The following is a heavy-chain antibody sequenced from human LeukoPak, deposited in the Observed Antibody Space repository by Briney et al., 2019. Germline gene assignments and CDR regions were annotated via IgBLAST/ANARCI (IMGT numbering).Heavy chain of an antibody. CDR3: ARVRGVRAARQFDY. Sequence: PSETLSLTCAVYGGSFSGYYWSWIRQPPGKGLEWIGEINHSGSTNYNPSLKSRVTISVDTSKNQFSLKLSSVTAADTAVYYCARVRGVRAARQFDYWGQGTLATVSS. J-gene: IGHJ4*02. V-gene: IGHV4-34*01. CDR2: INHSGST. CDR1: GGSFSGYY. D-gene: IGHD6-6*01.